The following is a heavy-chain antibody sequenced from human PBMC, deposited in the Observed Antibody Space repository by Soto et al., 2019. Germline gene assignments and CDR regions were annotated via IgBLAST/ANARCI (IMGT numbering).Heavy chain of an antibody. CDR3: AKSFFYKAYSSGWYKGGYFDY. D-gene: IGHD6-19*01. J-gene: IGHJ4*02. CDR2: IYYSGST. Sequence: SETLSLTCTVSGGSISSSSYYWGWIRQPPGKGLEWIGSIYYSGSTYYNPSLKSRVTISVDTSKNQFSMKLSSVTAADTAVYYGAKSFFYKAYSSGWYKGGYFDYWGQGTLVTVSS. V-gene: IGHV4-39*01. CDR1: GGSISSSSYY.